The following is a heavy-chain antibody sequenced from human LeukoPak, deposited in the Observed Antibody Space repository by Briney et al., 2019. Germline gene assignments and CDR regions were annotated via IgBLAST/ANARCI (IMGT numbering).Heavy chain of an antibody. CDR2: ISSSSSYI. J-gene: IGHJ4*02. Sequence: PGGSLRLSCAASGFTFSSYSMNWVRQAPGKGLEWVSSISSSSSYIYYADSVKGRFTISRDNAKNSLYLQMNSLRAEDTAVYYCARAAAGINYFDYWGQGTLVTVSS. CDR1: GFTFSSYS. V-gene: IGHV3-21*04. D-gene: IGHD6-13*01. CDR3: ARAAAGINYFDY.